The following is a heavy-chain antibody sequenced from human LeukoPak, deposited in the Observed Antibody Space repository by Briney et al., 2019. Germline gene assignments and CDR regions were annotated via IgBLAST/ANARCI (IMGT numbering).Heavy chain of an antibody. D-gene: IGHD2-15*01. CDR2: IYHSGST. CDR1: GYSISSGYY. V-gene: IGHV4-38-2*02. Sequence: SETLCLTCTVSGYSISSGYYWGWIRQPPGKGLEWIGSIYHSGSTYYNPSLKSRVTISVDTSKNQFSLKLSSVTAADTAVYYCARDLRYCSGGSCYTSFDYWGQGTLVTVSS. J-gene: IGHJ4*02. CDR3: ARDLRYCSGGSCYTSFDY.